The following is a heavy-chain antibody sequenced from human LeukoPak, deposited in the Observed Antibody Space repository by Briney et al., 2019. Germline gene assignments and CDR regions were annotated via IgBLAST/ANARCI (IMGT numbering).Heavy chain of an antibody. CDR3: ARGGSDIVVVVAATANWFDP. D-gene: IGHD2-15*01. CDR1: GGSFSGYY. Sequence: PSETLSLTCAVHGGSFSGYYWSWIRQPPGKGLEWIGEINHSGSTNYNPSLKSRVTISVDTSKNQFSLKLSSVTAADTAVYYCARGGSDIVVVVAATANWFDPWGQGTLVTVSS. J-gene: IGHJ5*02. V-gene: IGHV4-34*01. CDR2: INHSGST.